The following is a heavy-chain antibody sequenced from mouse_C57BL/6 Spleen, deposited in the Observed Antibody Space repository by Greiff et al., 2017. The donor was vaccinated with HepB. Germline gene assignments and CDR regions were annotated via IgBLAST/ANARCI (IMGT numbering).Heavy chain of an antibody. V-gene: IGHV1-55*01. J-gene: IGHJ3*01. CDR1: GYTFTSYW. CDR2: IYPGSGST. D-gene: IGHD2-5*01. Sequence: QVHVKQSGAELVKPGASVKMSCKASGYTFTSYWITWVKQRPGQGLEWIGDIYPGSGSTNYNEKFKSKATLTVDTSSSTAYMQLSSLTSEDSAVYYCARGLYYSNSGFAYWGQGTLVTVSA. CDR3: ARGLYYSNSGFAY.